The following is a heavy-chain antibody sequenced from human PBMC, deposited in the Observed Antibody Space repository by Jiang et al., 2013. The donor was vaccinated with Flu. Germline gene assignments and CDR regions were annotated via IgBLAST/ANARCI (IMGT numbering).Heavy chain of an antibody. Sequence: LLKPSETLSLTCAVYGGSFSGYYWSWIRQPPGKGLEWIGEINHSGSTNYNPSLKSRVTISVDTSKNQFSLKLSSVTAADTAVYYCARGLRQWLILNDAFDIWGQGDNGHRLF. D-gene: IGHD6-19*01. CDR1: GGSFSGYY. V-gene: IGHV4-34*01. J-gene: IGHJ3*02. CDR2: INHSGST. CDR3: ARGLRQWLILNDAFDI.